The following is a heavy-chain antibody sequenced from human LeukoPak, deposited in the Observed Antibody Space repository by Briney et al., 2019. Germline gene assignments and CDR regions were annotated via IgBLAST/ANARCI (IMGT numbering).Heavy chain of an antibody. V-gene: IGHV1-46*01. CDR1: GYTFTSYY. CDR3: ARSRQQLLDQTNWFDP. CDR2: INPSGGST. Sequence: ASVKVSCKASGYTFTSYYMHWVRQAPGQGLEWMRIINPSGGSTSYAQKFQGRVTMTRDTSTSTVYMELSSLRSEDTAVYYCARSRQQLLDQTNWFDPWGQGTLVTVSS. D-gene: IGHD6-13*01. J-gene: IGHJ5*02.